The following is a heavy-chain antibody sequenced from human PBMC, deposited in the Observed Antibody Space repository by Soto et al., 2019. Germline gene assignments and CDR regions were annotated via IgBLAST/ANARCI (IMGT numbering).Heavy chain of an antibody. D-gene: IGHD4-17*01. Sequence: GESLKISCKGSGYSFTIYWIGWVRQMPGKGLEWMGIIYPGDSDTRYSPSFQGQVTISADKSISTAYLQWSSLKASDTAMYYCARPSSSGTTVIGFDYWGQGTLVTVSS. CDR1: GYSFTIYW. J-gene: IGHJ4*02. V-gene: IGHV5-51*01. CDR3: ARPSSSGTTVIGFDY. CDR2: IYPGDSDT.